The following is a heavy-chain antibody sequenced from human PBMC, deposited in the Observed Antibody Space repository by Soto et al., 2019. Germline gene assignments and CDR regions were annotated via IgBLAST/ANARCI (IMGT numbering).Heavy chain of an antibody. CDR2: IKSKTDGGTT. CDR3: TRELVVRYYDSSGYDYSWGGVDY. D-gene: IGHD3-22*01. V-gene: IGHV3-15*07. Sequence: EVQLVESGGGLVKPGGSLRLSCAASGFTFSNAWMNWVRQAPGKGLEWVGRIKSKTDGGTTDYAAPVKGRFTISRDDSKNTLYRQRNSLKTEDTAVYYCTRELVVRYYDSSGYDYSWGGVDYWGQGTLVTVSS. J-gene: IGHJ4*02. CDR1: GFTFSNAW.